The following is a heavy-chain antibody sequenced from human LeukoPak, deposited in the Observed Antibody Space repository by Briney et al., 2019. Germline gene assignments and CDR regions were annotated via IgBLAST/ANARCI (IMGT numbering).Heavy chain of an antibody. Sequence: PGGSLRLSCEASGFTFSSYGMHWVRQAPGKGLEWVAFIRYDGSNKYYADSVTGRFTISRDNSKNTLYLQMNSLRGDDTAVYYCAKSLKMTALYYFDYWGQGTLVTVSS. CDR1: GFTFSSYG. CDR3: AKSLKMTALYYFDY. D-gene: IGHD2-21*02. J-gene: IGHJ4*02. CDR2: IRYDGSNK. V-gene: IGHV3-30*02.